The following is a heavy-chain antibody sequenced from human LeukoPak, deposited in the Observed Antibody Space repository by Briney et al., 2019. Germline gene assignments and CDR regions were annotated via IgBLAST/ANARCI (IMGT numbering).Heavy chain of an antibody. CDR3: ARDLVGNWNDVAAFDI. D-gene: IGHD1-1*01. Sequence: SQTLSLTCALSGDSFSSNSAAWNWIRQSPSRGLEWLVRTYYRSKWYNDYAVSVKSRITINPDTSKNQFSLQLNSVTPEDTAVYYCARDLVGNWNDVAAFDIWGQGTMVTVSS. CDR2: TYYRSKWYN. CDR1: GDSFSSNSAA. V-gene: IGHV6-1*01. J-gene: IGHJ3*02.